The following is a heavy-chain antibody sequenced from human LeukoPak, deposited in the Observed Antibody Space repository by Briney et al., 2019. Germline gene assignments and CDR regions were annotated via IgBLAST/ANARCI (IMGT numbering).Heavy chain of an antibody. CDR1: GFTFSSYW. Sequence: PGGSLRLSCAASGFTFSSYWMHWVRQAPGKGLEYVSAITSHGGSTYYANSVKGRFTVSRDNSKNTLFLQMGSLRAEDMAVYYCATFGEIFSYWGQGTLVTVSS. J-gene: IGHJ4*02. V-gene: IGHV3-64*01. D-gene: IGHD3-10*01. CDR3: ATFGEIFSY. CDR2: ITSHGGST.